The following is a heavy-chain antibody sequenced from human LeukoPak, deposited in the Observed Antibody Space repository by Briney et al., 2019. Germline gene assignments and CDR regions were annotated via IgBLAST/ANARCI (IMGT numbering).Heavy chain of an antibody. V-gene: IGHV3-53*01. CDR1: GFTVSSNY. D-gene: IGHD3-10*01. CDR2: IYSGGGT. J-gene: IGHJ4*02. Sequence: GGSLRLSCVASGFTVSSNYMNWVRQAPGKGLEWVSVIYSGGGTYYADSVKGRFTISRDNSKSTLCLQMNSLRAEDTGVYYCARGGAFDCWGQGTLVTVSS. CDR3: ARGGAFDC.